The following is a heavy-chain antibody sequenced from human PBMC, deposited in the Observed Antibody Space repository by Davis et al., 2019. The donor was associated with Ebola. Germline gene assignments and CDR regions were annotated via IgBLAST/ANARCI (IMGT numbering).Heavy chain of an antibody. V-gene: IGHV1-18*01. D-gene: IGHD6-13*01. CDR1: GYTFISYG. CDR3: ARNGVAAGTGFDS. J-gene: IGHJ4*02. CDR2: INTYNGNT. Sequence: ASVKVSCKASGYTFISYGITWVRQAPGQGLEWMGWINTYNGNTNYAQKVQGRVTITTDTSTSIAYMELRSLRSDDTAVYYCARNGVAAGTGFDSWGQGTLVTVSS.